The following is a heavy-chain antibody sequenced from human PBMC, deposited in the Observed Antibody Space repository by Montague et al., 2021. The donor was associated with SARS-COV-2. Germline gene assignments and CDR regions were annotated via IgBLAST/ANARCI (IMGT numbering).Heavy chain of an antibody. Sequence: PALVKPTQTLTLTCTSSGFSFSTSGEGVGWIRQPPGKALEWIALIYWDDDKRYSSSLKSRPTITKDNSKNQVVLTMTKMDPVDTATYYCAHRRGLPDAPGWFDPWGQGTLVTVSS. J-gene: IGHJ5*02. V-gene: IGHV2-5*02. CDR1: GFSFSTSGEG. CDR3: AHRRGLPDAPGWFDP. CDR2: IYWDDDK. D-gene: IGHD2-2*01.